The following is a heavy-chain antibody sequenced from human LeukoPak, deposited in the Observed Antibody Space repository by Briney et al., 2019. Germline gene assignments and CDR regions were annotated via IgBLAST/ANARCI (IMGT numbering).Heavy chain of an antibody. CDR1: GGSFSGYY. J-gene: IGHJ3*02. D-gene: IGHD3-10*01. CDR3: ARGWFGESQVAFDI. V-gene: IGHV4-34*01. Sequence: PSETLSLTCAVYGGSFSGYYWSWIRQPPGKGLEWIGEINHSGSTNYNPSLKSRVTISVDTSKNQFSLKLSSVTAADTAVYYCARGWFGESQVAFDIWGQGTMVTVSS. CDR2: INHSGST.